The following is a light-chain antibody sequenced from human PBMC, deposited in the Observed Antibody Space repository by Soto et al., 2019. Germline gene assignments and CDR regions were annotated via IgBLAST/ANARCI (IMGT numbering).Light chain of an antibody. J-gene: IGLJ3*02. CDR2: NNS. Sequence: QSVLTQPPSASGTPGQSLTISCSGSSSNIGGHYVYWYQSLPGTAPKLLIYNNSQRPSGVPDRFSGSKSGTSASLAISGLRSEDEADYYCAVWDDSLTGWVFGGGTKLTVL. CDR3: AVWDDSLTGWV. V-gene: IGLV1-47*01. CDR1: SSNIGGHY.